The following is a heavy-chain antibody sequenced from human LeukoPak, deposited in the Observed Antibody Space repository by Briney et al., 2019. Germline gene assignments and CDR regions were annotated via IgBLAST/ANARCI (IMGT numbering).Heavy chain of an antibody. CDR3: ARGDAFDI. Sequence: GGSLRLSCAASGFTFSSYTMNWVRQAPGKGLEWVSSISSSSSYIYYADSVEGRFTISRDNAKNTLYLQMNSLRAEDTAVYYCARGDAFDIWGQGTMVTVSS. CDR2: ISSSSSYI. V-gene: IGHV3-21*01. CDR1: GFTFSSYT. J-gene: IGHJ3*02.